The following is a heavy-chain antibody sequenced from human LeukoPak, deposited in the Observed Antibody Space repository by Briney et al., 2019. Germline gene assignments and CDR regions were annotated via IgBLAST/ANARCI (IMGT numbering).Heavy chain of an antibody. D-gene: IGHD3-22*01. CDR2: IYGGGAT. V-gene: IGHV3-66*01. CDR3: ARDLGQYYDTSDNWFDP. Sequence: GGSLRLSCAASGFTVSNNYMNWVRQAPGKGLEWVSVIYGGGATFYSDSGKGRFTISRDKDKNTMKLQMKSMRAEDTAVYYCARDLGQYYDTSDNWFDPWGQGTLVTVSS. CDR1: GFTVSNNY. J-gene: IGHJ5*02.